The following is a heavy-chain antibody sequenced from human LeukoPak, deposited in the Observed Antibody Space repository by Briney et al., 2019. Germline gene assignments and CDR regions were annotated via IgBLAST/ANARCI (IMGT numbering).Heavy chain of an antibody. J-gene: IGHJ4*02. CDR1: GFTFSSYA. D-gene: IGHD3-16*02. CDR3: TRREYDYVWGSYRYQYFDY. Sequence: GGSLRLSCAASGFTFSSYAMHWVRQASGKGLEWVGRIRSKANSYATAYAASVKGRFTISRDDSKNTAYLQMNSLKTEDTAVYYCTRREYDYVWGSYRYQYFDYWGQGTLVTVSS. CDR2: IRSKANSYAT. V-gene: IGHV3-73*01.